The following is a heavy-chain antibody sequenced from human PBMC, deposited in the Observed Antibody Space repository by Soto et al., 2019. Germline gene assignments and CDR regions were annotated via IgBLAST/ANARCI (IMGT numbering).Heavy chain of an antibody. Sequence: EVQLLESGGGLVQPGGSLRLSCAASGFTFSSDAMSWVRQAPGKGLEWVSAISGSGGSTYYADSVKGRFTISRDNSKNTLYLQMNSLRAEDTAVYYCAKRRSSSFYDRLHLDYWGQGTLVTVSS. CDR3: AKRRSSSFYDRLHLDY. V-gene: IGHV3-23*01. CDR1: GFTFSSDA. D-gene: IGHD3-22*01. J-gene: IGHJ4*02. CDR2: ISGSGGST.